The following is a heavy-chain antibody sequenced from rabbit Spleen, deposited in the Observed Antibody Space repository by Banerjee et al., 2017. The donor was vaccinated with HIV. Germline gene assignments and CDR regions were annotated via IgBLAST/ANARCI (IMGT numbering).Heavy chain of an antibody. Sequence: QEQLEESGGGLVKPEGSLTLTCKASGFSFSDRDVMCWVRQAPGKGLEWIGCINTATGKDVYASWAKGRFTISTTSSTTVTLQMTSLTAADTATYFFARDLAGVIGWNFSLWGPGTLVTVS. CDR3: ARDLAGVIGWNFSL. CDR2: INTATGKD. CDR1: GFSFSDRDV. D-gene: IGHD4-1*01. V-gene: IGHV1S45*01. J-gene: IGHJ4*01.